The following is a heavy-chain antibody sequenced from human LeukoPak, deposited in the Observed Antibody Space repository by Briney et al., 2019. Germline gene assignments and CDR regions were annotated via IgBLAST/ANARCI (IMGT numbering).Heavy chain of an antibody. D-gene: IGHD5-18*01. V-gene: IGHV3-21*04. CDR2: ISSSSNYI. Sequence: PGGSLRLSCTASGFTFSTYRMNWVRQAPGKGLEWVSSISSSSNYIYYADSLKGRFTISRDNSKNTVYLQMNSLRVDDTAVYYCANDLGWIQLNLGRGQGTLVTVSS. CDR3: ANDLGWIQLNLG. CDR1: GFTFSTYR. J-gene: IGHJ4*02.